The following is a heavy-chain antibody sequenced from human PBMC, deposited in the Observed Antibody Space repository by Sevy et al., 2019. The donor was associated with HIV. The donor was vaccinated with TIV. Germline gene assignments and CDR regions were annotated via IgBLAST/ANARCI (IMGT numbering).Heavy chain of an antibody. CDR3: ARGKSGYGYALNY. J-gene: IGHJ4*02. V-gene: IGHV3-66*01. CDR2: IHSDDTT. CDR1: GFTVNSNY. Sequence: GGALRLSCAASGFTVNSNYMTWVRQAPGKGLEGVSVIHSDDTTYHADSVKDRFTISRDNFKNTRYLHISSLRAEDTAVYYCARGKSGYGYALNYWGQGTLVTVSS. D-gene: IGHD5-18*01.